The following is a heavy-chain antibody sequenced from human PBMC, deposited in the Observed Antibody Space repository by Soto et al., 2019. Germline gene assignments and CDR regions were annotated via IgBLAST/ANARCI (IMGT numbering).Heavy chain of an antibody. Sequence: ASVKVSFKSSGYTLPRDTSNWGRRAPGQRLECMGGINTDNGNTKSSQKFQDRVIITRDTSASTAYMDLSSLRSEDTAVYYCARGIATGQLDPWGQGTLVTVSS. D-gene: IGHD2-15*01. CDR2: INTDNGNT. CDR1: GYTLPRDT. CDR3: ARGIATGQLDP. J-gene: IGHJ5*02. V-gene: IGHV1-3*04.